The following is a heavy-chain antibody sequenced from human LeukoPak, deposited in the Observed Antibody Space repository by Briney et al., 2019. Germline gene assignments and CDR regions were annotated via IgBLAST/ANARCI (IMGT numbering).Heavy chain of an antibody. CDR1: GFTFSSYS. J-gene: IGHJ4*02. CDR3: ARDMDGDCENY. V-gene: IGHV3-48*04. D-gene: IGHD2-21*02. CDR2: ISSSSSTI. Sequence: GGSLRLSCAASGFTFSSYSMNWVRQAPGKGLEWVSYISSSSSTIYYADSVKGRFTISRDNAKNSLYLQMNSLRAEDTAVYYCARDMDGDCENYWGQGTLVTVSS.